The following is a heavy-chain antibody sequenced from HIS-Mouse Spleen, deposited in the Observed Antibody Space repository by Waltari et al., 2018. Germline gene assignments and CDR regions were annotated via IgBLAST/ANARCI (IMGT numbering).Heavy chain of an antibody. J-gene: IGHJ2*01. V-gene: IGHV4-59*01. CDR1: GGPISSYY. CDR2: IYYSGST. CDR3: ARASRDLLLPRYFDL. Sequence: QVQLQESGPGLVKPSETLSLTCTVSGGPISSYYWSWSRQPPGKGLEWIGYIYYSGSTNYNPSLKSRVTISVDTSKNQFSLKLRSVTAADTAVYYCARASRDLLLPRYFDLWGRGTLVTVSS.